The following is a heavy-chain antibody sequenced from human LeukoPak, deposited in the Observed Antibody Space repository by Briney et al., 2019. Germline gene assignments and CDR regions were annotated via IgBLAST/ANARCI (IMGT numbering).Heavy chain of an antibody. Sequence: GRSLRLSCAASGFTFSSYAMHWVRQAPGKGLEWVAVISYDGSNKYYADSVKGRCTISRDNSKNTLYLQMNSLGAEDMALYYCAKGGHMVRGVIGLYYMDVWGKGTTVTVSS. V-gene: IGHV3-30-3*01. CDR1: GFTFSSYA. D-gene: IGHD3-10*01. J-gene: IGHJ6*03. CDR3: AKGGHMVRGVIGLYYMDV. CDR2: ISYDGSNK.